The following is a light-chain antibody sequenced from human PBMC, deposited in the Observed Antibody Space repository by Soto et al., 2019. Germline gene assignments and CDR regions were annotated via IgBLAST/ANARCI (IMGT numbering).Light chain of an antibody. CDR1: QSVNKW. J-gene: IGKJ1*01. CDR2: DAT. CDR3: HQYDSYSPPWT. Sequence: DIPMTQSPSTLSASIGDRVTITCRASQSVNKWLAWYQQKAGKAPKLLISDATNLESGVPSRFSGSGSGTEFTLTISSLQPDDFATYYCHQYDSYSPPWTFGQGTRVEI. V-gene: IGKV1-5*01.